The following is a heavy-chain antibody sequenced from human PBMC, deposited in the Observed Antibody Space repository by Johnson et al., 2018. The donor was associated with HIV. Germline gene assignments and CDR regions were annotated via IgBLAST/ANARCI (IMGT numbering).Heavy chain of an antibody. CDR3: APRGRVGGSYGDAFDI. Sequence: QVQLVESGGGVVQPGRSLRLSCAASGFTFSSYAMHWVRQAPGKGLEWVAVISYDGSNKYYADSVKGRFTISRDNSKNTLYLQMNSLRAEDTAVYYCAPRGRVGGSYGDAFDIWGQGTMVTVSS. CDR1: GFTFSSYA. CDR2: ISYDGSNK. J-gene: IGHJ3*02. D-gene: IGHD1-26*01. V-gene: IGHV3-30-3*01.